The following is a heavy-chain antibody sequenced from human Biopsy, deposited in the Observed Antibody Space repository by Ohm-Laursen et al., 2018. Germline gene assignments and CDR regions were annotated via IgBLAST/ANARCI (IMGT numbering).Heavy chain of an antibody. Sequence: SVKVSCKASGDSFSNYAISWVRQAPGQGLEWMGRIIPILGVPNIAQKFQARVTITADVPTNTVYMELSSLTSEDTAVYYCARAGRDGYNWDYFDFGGQGTRVTVSS. J-gene: IGHJ4*02. D-gene: IGHD5-24*01. V-gene: IGHV1-69*04. CDR2: IIPILGVP. CDR1: GDSFSNYA. CDR3: ARAGRDGYNWDYFDF.